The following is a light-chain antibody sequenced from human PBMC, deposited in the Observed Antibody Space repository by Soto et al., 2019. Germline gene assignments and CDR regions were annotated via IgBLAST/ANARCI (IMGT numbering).Light chain of an antibody. V-gene: IGKV3-20*01. Sequence: EIVLTQSPGTLSLSPGERATLSCRASQTVTSSYLAWYQQKPGQAPRLLIYGAYSRATGIPDRFRGGGSGTDFTLTISRLEPADFAVYYCQQYGSSPFTFGGGTKVEIK. J-gene: IGKJ4*01. CDR1: QTVTSSY. CDR2: GAY. CDR3: QQYGSSPFT.